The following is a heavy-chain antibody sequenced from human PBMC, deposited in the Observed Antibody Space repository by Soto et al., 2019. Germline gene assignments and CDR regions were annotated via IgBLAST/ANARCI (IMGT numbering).Heavy chain of an antibody. D-gene: IGHD2-2*01. CDR3: ATDPVVPAALGNYYGMDV. V-gene: IGHV3-21*01. Sequence: GALRLSCAASGFTFSSYSMNWVRQAPGKGLEWVSSISSSSSYIYYADSVKGRFTISRDNAKNSLYLQMNSLRAEDTAVYYCATDPVVPAALGNYYGMDVWGQGTTVTVSS. CDR1: GFTFSSYS. CDR2: ISSSSSYI. J-gene: IGHJ6*02.